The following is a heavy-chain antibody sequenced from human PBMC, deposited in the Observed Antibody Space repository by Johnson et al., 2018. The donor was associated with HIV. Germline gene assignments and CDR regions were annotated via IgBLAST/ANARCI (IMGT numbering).Heavy chain of an antibody. CDR3: ARWGRGSIVLVVYARSDAFDI. CDR1: GFSFGSYA. CDR2: ISWNSASI. J-gene: IGHJ3*02. V-gene: IGHV3-9*01. Sequence: QLVESGGGVVQPGRSLRLSCVASGFSFGSYAMHWARQAPGKGLEWVSGISWNSASIGYADSVKGRFTISRDNAKNSLYLQMDSLRAEDTAVYYCARWGRGSIVLVVYARSDAFDIWGQGTMVTVSS. D-gene: IGHD2-8*02.